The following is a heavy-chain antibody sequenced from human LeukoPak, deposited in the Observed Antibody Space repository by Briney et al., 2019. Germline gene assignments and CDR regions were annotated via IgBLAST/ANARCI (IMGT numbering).Heavy chain of an antibody. CDR2: IKQDGSEK. Sequence: GGSLRLSCAASGFTFSSYAMHRVRQAPGKGLEWVANIKQDGSEKYYVDSVKGRFTISRDNAKNSLYLQMNSLRAEDTAVYYCARTPRYCSGGSCYRPYYYYYMDVWGKGTTVTVSS. D-gene: IGHD2-15*01. J-gene: IGHJ6*03. CDR3: ARTPRYCSGGSCYRPYYYYYMDV. CDR1: GFTFSSYA. V-gene: IGHV3-7*01.